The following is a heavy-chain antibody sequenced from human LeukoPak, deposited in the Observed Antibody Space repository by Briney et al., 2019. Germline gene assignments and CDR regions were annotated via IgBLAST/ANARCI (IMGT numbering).Heavy chain of an antibody. CDR3: AKGVTMIVVARAFDY. D-gene: IGHD3-22*01. Sequence: GGSLRLSCAASGFTFSIYAMSWVRQAPGKGLECVSAISGSGGSTYYADSVKGRFTISRDNSKNTLYLQMNSLRAEDTAVYYCAKGVTMIVVARAFDYWGQGTLVTVSS. CDR1: GFTFSIYA. V-gene: IGHV3-23*01. J-gene: IGHJ4*02. CDR2: ISGSGGST.